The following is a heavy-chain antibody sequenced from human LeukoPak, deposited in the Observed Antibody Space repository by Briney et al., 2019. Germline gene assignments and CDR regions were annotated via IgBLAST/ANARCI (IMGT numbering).Heavy chain of an antibody. V-gene: IGHV1-69*06. CDR2: IIPIFGTA. CDR3: ARGGVYGWDTWYWFDP. Sequence: SVKVSCKASGGTFSSYAISWVQQAPGQGLEWMGGIIPIFGTANYAQKFQGRVTITADKSTSTAYMELSSLRSEDTAVYYCARGGVYGWDTWYWFDPWGQGTLVTVSS. CDR1: GGTFSSYA. J-gene: IGHJ5*02. D-gene: IGHD3-10*01.